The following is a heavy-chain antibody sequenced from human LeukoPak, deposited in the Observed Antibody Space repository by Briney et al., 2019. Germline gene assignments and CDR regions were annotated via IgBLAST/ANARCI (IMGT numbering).Heavy chain of an antibody. CDR1: GGTFSSYA. Sequence: ASVKVSCKASGGTFSSYAISWVRQAPGQGLEWMGGIIPIFGTANYAQKFQGRVTITADESTSTAYMELSSLRSEDTAVYYCAREDYRYSGGASDIWGQGTMVAVSS. CDR3: AREDYRYSGGASDI. J-gene: IGHJ3*02. D-gene: IGHD3-10*01. CDR2: IIPIFGTA. V-gene: IGHV1-69*13.